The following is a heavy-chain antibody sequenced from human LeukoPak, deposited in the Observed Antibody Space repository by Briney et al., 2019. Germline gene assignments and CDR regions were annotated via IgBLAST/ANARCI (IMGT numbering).Heavy chain of an antibody. CDR2: ISDNGGSI. J-gene: IGHJ5*02. CDR3: VKIAPDLP. V-gene: IGHV3-23*01. D-gene: IGHD2-21*01. Sequence: PGGSLRLSCAASGFTFSSFGMTWVRQAPGEGLEWVSAISDNGGSIFYADSVKGRFTISRDNSKNSLYLQMNSLRADDTAVYYCVKIAPDLPWGQGTLVTVP. CDR1: GFTFSSFG.